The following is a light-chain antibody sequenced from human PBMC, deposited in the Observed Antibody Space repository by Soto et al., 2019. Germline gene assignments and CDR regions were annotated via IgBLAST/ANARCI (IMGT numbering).Light chain of an antibody. CDR2: GAY. CDR3: QQYGSSGT. J-gene: IGKJ1*01. Sequence: EIVLTQSPGTVSLSPGELATLXXRESQSVSDRYLAWYQQKPGKAPRXLIYGAYNRATGIPDRFSGSGSGTDFTLTISRLEPEDFAVYYCQQYGSSGTFGQGTKVDIK. CDR1: QSVSDRY. V-gene: IGKV3-20*01.